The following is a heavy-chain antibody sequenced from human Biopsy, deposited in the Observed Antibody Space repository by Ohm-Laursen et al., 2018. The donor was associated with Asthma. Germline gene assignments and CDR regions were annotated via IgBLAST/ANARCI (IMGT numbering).Heavy chain of an antibody. V-gene: IGHV3-30*01. CDR3: VRDGTDDAFDI. Sequence: SCSASGFSFSHFAIHWVLQAPGKGLEWVGVISKDASTQDYADSVRGRFTMARDNSKNTLDLQMNRLREEDTAVYYCVRDGTDDAFDIWGQGTVVSVSS. D-gene: IGHD1-1*01. CDR2: ISKDASTQ. J-gene: IGHJ3*02. CDR1: GFSFSHFA.